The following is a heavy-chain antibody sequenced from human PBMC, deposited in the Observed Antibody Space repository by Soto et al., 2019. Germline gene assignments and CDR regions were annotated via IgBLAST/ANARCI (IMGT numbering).Heavy chain of an antibody. CDR2: ISGSGGST. J-gene: IGHJ3*02. V-gene: IGHV3-23*01. CDR3: AKDLHDYVSGAFDI. CDR1: AFTFSSYA. Sequence: GGSLRLSCAASAFTFSSYAMSWVRQAPGKGLEWVSGISGSGGSTYYADSVRGRFTISRDNSKNTLYLQMNSLRAEDTAVYYCAKDLHDYVSGAFDIWGRGTMVTVSS. D-gene: IGHD4-17*01.